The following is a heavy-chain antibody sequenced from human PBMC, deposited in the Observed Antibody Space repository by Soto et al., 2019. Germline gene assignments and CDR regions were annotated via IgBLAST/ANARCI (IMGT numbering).Heavy chain of an antibody. V-gene: IGHV3-30*18. J-gene: IGHJ4*02. CDR1: GLSVKISV. CDR3: AKVRGNYWVIES. D-gene: IGHD1-7*01. Sequence: PGWCLELSCAACGLSVKISVVPLSFKTPGKGLEWVAVILSDGNNKFYADSVKGRFTISRDNSKNTLYLQMDSLRVEDTAVYDCAKVRGNYWVIESLGQGTLVTVSS. CDR2: ILSDGNNK.